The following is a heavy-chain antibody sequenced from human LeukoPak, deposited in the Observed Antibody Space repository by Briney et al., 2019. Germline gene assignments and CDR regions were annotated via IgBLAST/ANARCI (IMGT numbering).Heavy chain of an antibody. D-gene: IGHD6-25*01. CDR3: ARGGGKLDY. CDR2: IFNTGTT. J-gene: IGHJ4*02. V-gene: IGHV4-39*02. CDR1: YGSISSSHYY. Sequence: PSETLSLTCTVSYGSISSSHYYWGWIRQPPGKGLEWIGNIFNTGTTYYNPSLKSRVTISVDTFKNQFSLKLTSVTATDTAIYYCARGGGKLDYWGQGILVTVSS.